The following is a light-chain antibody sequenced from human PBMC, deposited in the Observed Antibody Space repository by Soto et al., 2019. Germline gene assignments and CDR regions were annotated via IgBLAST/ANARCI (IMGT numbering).Light chain of an antibody. CDR2: GAS. CDR3: QQYKNWPLT. CDR1: QSVGSN. Sequence: EIVLTQSPATLSLSPVERATLSCMASQSVGSNLAWYQQKPGQAPRLLIYGASTRATGIPARFSASGSGTEFTLTISSLQSEDFAVYYCQQYKNWPLTFGGGTKVDIK. J-gene: IGKJ4*01. V-gene: IGKV3D-15*01.